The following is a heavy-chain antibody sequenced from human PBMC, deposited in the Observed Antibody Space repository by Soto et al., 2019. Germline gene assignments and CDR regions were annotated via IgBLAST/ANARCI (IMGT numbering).Heavy chain of an antibody. J-gene: IGHJ4*02. CDR1: GYTFTGYY. V-gene: IGHV1-2*04. Sequence: QVQLVQSGAEVKKPGASVKVSCKASGYTFTGYYMHWVRQAPGQGLEWMGWINPNSGGTNYAQKLHGWVTMTRDTSISTAYMELSRLRSDDTAVYYCARYCSSTSCYQRGSFDYWGQGTLVTVSS. CDR2: INPNSGGT. D-gene: IGHD2-2*01. CDR3: ARYCSSTSCYQRGSFDY.